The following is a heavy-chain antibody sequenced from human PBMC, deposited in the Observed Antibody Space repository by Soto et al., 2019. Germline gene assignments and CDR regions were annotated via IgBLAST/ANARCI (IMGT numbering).Heavy chain of an antibody. Sequence: PSETLSLTCTVSGGSISSGGYYWSWIRQHPGKGLEWIGYIYYGGSTYYNPSLKSRVTISVDTSKNQFSLKLSSVTAADTAVYYCARLYCSGGSCYFDYWGQGTLVTVSS. V-gene: IGHV4-31*03. D-gene: IGHD2-15*01. CDR1: GGSISSGGYY. J-gene: IGHJ4*02. CDR3: ARLYCSGGSCYFDY. CDR2: IYYGGST.